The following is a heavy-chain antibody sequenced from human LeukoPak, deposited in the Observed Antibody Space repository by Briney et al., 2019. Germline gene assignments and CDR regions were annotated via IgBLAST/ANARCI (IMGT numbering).Heavy chain of an antibody. CDR3: ASSGAAAGQRDY. D-gene: IGHD6-13*01. CDR2: INPSGGST. Sequence: ASVKVSCKASGYTFTSYYMHSVRQAPGQGLEWMGIINPSGGSTSYAQKFQGRVTMTRYTPTSTVYMELSSLSSEDTAVYYCASSGAAAGQRDYWGQGTLVTVSS. V-gene: IGHV1-46*01. CDR1: GYTFTSYY. J-gene: IGHJ4*02.